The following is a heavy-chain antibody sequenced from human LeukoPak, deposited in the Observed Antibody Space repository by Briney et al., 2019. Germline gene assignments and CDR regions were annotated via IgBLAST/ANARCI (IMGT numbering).Heavy chain of an antibody. CDR2: IYYSGST. J-gene: IGHJ3*02. Sequence: PSETLSLTCTVSGGSISSSSYYWGWIRQPPGKELEWIGSIYYSGSTYYNPSLKSRVTISVDTSKNQFPLKLSSVTAADTAVYYCARATKRQLLGAFDIWGQGTMVTVSS. D-gene: IGHD1-1*01. V-gene: IGHV4-39*06. CDR1: GGSISSSSYY. CDR3: ARATKRQLLGAFDI.